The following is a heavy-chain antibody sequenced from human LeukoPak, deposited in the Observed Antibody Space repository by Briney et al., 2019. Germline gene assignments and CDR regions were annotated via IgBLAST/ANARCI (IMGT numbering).Heavy chain of an antibody. CDR1: GFTFSSYW. D-gene: IGHD1-1*01. Sequence: GGSLRLSCAASGFTFSSYWISWVRQAPGKGLEWVANIKQDGSEKYYVDSVKGRFTISRDNAKNSLYLQMNSLRAEDTAVHYCARAGGNNWNDGPYYYYGMDVWGKGTTVTVSS. CDR3: ARAGGNNWNDGPYYYYGMDV. CDR2: IKQDGSEK. J-gene: IGHJ6*04. V-gene: IGHV3-7*03.